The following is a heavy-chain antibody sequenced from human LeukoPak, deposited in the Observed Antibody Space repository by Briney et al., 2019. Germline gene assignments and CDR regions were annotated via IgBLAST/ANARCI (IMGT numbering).Heavy chain of an antibody. CDR2: ISSRSSYI. V-gene: IGHV3-21*01. D-gene: IGHD6-19*01. CDR1: GFTFSAHS. J-gene: IGHJ4*02. CDR3: ARRAVSGEEALDFDY. Sequence: GGSLRLSCAASGFTFSAHSMNWVRQAPGKGLEWVASISSRSSYIYYGGSVKGRFTVSRDNARNSVYLQMNRLRVEDTAVYYCARRAVSGEEALDFDYWGQGTLVTLSS.